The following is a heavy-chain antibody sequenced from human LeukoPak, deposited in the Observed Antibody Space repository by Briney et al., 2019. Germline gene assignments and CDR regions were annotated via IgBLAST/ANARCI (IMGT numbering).Heavy chain of an antibody. D-gene: IGHD6-19*01. CDR1: GSTFSSYA. J-gene: IGHJ4*02. Sequence: GGSLRPSCAASGSTFSSYAMSWVRQAPGKGREWVSAIRGSGGSTYYADSVKGRFTISRDNAKNTLYLQMNSLRAEDTAVYYCAKVVGEAREYSSGWYLGYWGQGTLVTVSS. V-gene: IGHV3-23*01. CDR3: AKVVGEAREYSSGWYLGY. CDR2: IRGSGGST.